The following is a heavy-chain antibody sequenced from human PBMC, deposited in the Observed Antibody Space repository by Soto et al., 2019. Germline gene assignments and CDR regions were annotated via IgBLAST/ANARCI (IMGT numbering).Heavy chain of an antibody. CDR1: GFTFSNYG. CDR2: ISYDGSNK. D-gene: IGHD1-26*01. V-gene: IGHV3-30*18. CDR3: AKDLGSGSYLFDAFDI. Sequence: QGQLVESGGGVVQPGRSLRLSCAASGFTFSNYGMHWVRQAPGKGLEWVAVISYDGSNKYYADYVKGRFTISRDNSKNTLYLQMNSLRAEDTAVYYCAKDLGSGSYLFDAFDIFGQGTMVTVSS. J-gene: IGHJ3*02.